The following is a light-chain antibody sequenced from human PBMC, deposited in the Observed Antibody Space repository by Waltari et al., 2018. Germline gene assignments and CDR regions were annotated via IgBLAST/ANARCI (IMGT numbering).Light chain of an antibody. V-gene: IGLV2-23*02. CDR1: SSDIGTHDL. CDR3: CSYAGSSTYV. Sequence: QSALTQPASVSGSPGQSITISCTGTSSDIGTHDLVSWYQQHPGKAPKILIYAVTKSPSGVSGRFSGSKSGNTASLTISGLQAEDEADYYCCSYAGSSTYVFGTGTKVTVL. J-gene: IGLJ1*01. CDR2: AVT.